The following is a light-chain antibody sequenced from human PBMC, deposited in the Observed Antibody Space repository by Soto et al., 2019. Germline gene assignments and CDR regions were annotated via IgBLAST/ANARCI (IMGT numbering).Light chain of an antibody. Sequence: EIVLTQSPATLSLSPGERATLSCRASQTISSSLAWYQQKPGQSPRLLIYDASNRASGVPPRFSGSGSGTDFPLSISSIKPEDFAVYYCQQRSNWPPITFGQGTRL. CDR2: DAS. CDR3: QQRSNWPPIT. CDR1: QTISSS. J-gene: IGKJ5*01. V-gene: IGKV3-11*01.